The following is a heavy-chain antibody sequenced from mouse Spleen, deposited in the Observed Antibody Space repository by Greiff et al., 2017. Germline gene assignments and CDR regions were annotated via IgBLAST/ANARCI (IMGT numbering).Heavy chain of an antibody. CDR1: GYTFTSYV. Sequence: VQLKESGPELVKPGASVKMSCKASGYTFTSYVMHWVKQKPGQGLEWIGYINPYNDGTKYNEKFKGKATLTSDKSSSTAYMELSSLTSEDSAVYYCARRGLYDGYPYYFDYWGQGTTLTGSS. J-gene: IGHJ2*01. V-gene: IGHV1-14*01. CDR2: INPYNDGT. CDR3: ARRGLYDGYPYYFDY. D-gene: IGHD2-3*01.